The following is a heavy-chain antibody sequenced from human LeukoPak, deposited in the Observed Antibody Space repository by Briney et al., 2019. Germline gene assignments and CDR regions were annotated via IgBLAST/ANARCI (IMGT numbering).Heavy chain of an antibody. V-gene: IGHV4-34*01. D-gene: IGHD1-26*01. Sequence: SETLSLTCAVYGGSFGGYYWSWIRQPPGKGLEWIGEINHSGSTNYNPSLKSRVTISVDTSKNQFSLKLSSVTAADTAVYYCARRGRWPYYYMDVWGKGTTVTVSS. CDR1: GGSFGGYY. J-gene: IGHJ6*03. CDR2: INHSGST. CDR3: ARRGRWPYYYMDV.